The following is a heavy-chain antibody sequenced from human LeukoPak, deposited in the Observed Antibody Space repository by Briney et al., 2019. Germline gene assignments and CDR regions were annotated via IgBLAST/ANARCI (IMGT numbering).Heavy chain of an antibody. Sequence: ASVKVSCKASGYTFTSYYMHWVRQAPGQGLEWMGWINPNSGGTNYAQKLQGRVTMTTDTSTRTGYMELRSLRSDDTAVYYCARDIVSGYDYAGDYWGQGTLVTVSS. D-gene: IGHD5-12*01. CDR1: GYTFTSYY. CDR3: ARDIVSGYDYAGDY. CDR2: INPNSGGT. J-gene: IGHJ4*02. V-gene: IGHV1-2*02.